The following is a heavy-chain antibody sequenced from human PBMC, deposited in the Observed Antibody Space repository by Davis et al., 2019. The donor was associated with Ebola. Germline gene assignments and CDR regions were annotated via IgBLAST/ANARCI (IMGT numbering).Heavy chain of an antibody. V-gene: IGHV1-2*02. J-gene: IGHJ4*02. CDR3: AGGVISGATDY. Sequence: ASVKVSCKTSGYTFNGYYIHWVRQAPGQGREWMGWINPNSCGTNLAQKFQGRVTMTRDTSINTAYMELSSLRSDDTAIYYCAGGVISGATDYWGQGTLVTVSP. CDR1: GYTFNGYY. D-gene: IGHD5-12*01. CDR2: INPNSCGT.